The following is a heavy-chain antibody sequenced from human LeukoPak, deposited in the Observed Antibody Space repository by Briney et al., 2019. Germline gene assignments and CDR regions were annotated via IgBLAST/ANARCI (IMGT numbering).Heavy chain of an antibody. CDR3: ARTSRVSAARRVGRGNWFDP. D-gene: IGHD6-6*01. V-gene: IGHV4-34*01. J-gene: IGHJ5*02. CDR1: GGSFSGYY. Sequence: KPSETLSLTCAVYGGSFSGYYWSWIRQPPGKGLEWIGEINHSGSTNYNPSLKSRVTISVDTSKNQFSLKLSSVTAADTAVYYCARTSRVSAARRVGRGNWFDPWGQGTLVTVSS. CDR2: INHSGST.